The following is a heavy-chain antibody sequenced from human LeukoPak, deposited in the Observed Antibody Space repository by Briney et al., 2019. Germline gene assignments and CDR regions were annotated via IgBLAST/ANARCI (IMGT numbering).Heavy chain of an antibody. D-gene: IGHD3-10*01. J-gene: IGHJ4*02. CDR1: GYTLTELS. Sequence: ASVKVSCKVSGYTLTELSMHWVRQAPGKGLEWMGGFDPEDGETIYAQKFQGRVTMTEDTSTDIAYMELSSLRSEDTAVYYCATAYYYGSGSYYTDYWGQGTLVTVSS. CDR3: ATAYYYGSGSYYTDY. V-gene: IGHV1-24*01. CDR2: FDPEDGET.